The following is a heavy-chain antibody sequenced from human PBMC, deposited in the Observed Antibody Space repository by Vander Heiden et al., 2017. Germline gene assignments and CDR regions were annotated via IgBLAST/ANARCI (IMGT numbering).Heavy chain of an antibody. J-gene: IGHJ4*02. CDR1: GFTFSSYS. CDR3: ASPHMTTGLSGY. V-gene: IGHV3-21*01. CDR2: ISSSSSYI. Sequence: EVQLVESGGGLVKPGGSLRLSCAASGFTFSSYSMNWVRQAPGKGLECVSSISSSSSYIYYADSVQGRFTISRDNAKNSLYLQMNSLRAEDTAVYYCASPHMTTGLSGYWGQGTLVTVSS. D-gene: IGHD4-4*01.